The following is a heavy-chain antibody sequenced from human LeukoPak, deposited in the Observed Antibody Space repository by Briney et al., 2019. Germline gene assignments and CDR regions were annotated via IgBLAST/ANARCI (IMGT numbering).Heavy chain of an antibody. CDR1: GFIFSNSW. J-gene: IGHJ4*02. D-gene: IGHD1-14*01. V-gene: IGHV3-7*01. Sequence: GGSLRLSCAASGFIFSNSWMTWVRQAPGKGLEWVASINQDGGAQHYVDSVKGRFAISRDNAKNSLYLQMNSLRDEDTAIFYCARNRAAPENWGQGTLVTVSS. CDR3: ARNRAAPEN. CDR2: INQDGGAQ.